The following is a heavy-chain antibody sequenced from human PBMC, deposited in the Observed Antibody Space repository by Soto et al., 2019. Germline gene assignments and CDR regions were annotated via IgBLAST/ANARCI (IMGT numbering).Heavy chain of an antibody. CDR2: IIPIFGTA. Sequence: GGPVKVSCKASGGTFSSYAISWVRQAPGQGLEWMGGIIPIFGTANYAQKFQGRVTITADESTSTAYMELSSLRSEDTAVYYCAREALIVVVVAASGWFDPWGQGTLVTVSS. D-gene: IGHD2-15*01. CDR1: GGTFSSYA. V-gene: IGHV1-69*13. CDR3: AREALIVVVVAASGWFDP. J-gene: IGHJ5*02.